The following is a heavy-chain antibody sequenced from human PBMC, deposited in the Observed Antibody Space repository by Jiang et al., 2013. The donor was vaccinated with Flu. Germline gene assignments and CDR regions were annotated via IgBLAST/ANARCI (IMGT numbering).Heavy chain of an antibody. V-gene: IGHV3-23*01. CDR3: ATDIDGDYGTWFDF. CDR1: GFTFNSYA. CDR2: ISGSGYNA. D-gene: IGHD4-17*01. J-gene: IGHJ4*02. Sequence: VQLLESGGGVVQPGGSLRLSCAASGFTFNSYAMHWVRQAPGKGLEWVSGISGSGYNAYYADSVRGRFSVSRDTYRNTVHLYMDNLRADDTAQYFCATDIDGDYGTWFDFRGQGTLVTVSS.